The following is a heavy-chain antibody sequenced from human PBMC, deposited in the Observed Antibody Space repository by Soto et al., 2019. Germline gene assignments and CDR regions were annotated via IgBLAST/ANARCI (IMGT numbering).Heavy chain of an antibody. D-gene: IGHD6-13*01. Sequence: EVQLLESGGGLIQPGGSLRLSCAASGFTFSSYAMSWVRQAPGKGLEWVSAITGSGGSTYYADSVKGRFTISRDNSKNTLYLQMNSLRAEDTAVYDCAKSGGVAAAGTNIDPWGQGTLVTVSS. CDR3: AKSGGVAAAGTNIDP. CDR2: ITGSGGST. J-gene: IGHJ5*02. CDR1: GFTFSSYA. V-gene: IGHV3-23*01.